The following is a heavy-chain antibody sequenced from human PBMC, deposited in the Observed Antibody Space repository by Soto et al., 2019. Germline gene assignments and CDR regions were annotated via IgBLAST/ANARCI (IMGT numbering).Heavy chain of an antibody. CDR3: ARDNGGQKLVLRYFDWPFSWFDP. J-gene: IGHJ5*02. D-gene: IGHD3-9*01. CDR2: IYHSGST. V-gene: IGHV4-38-2*02. CDR1: GYSISSGYY. Sequence: SETLSLTCAVSGYSISSGYYWGWIRQPPGKGLEWIGSIYHSGSTYYNPSLKSRVTISVDTSKNQFSLKLSSVTAADTAVYYCARDNGGQKLVLRYFDWPFSWFDPWGQGTLVTVSS.